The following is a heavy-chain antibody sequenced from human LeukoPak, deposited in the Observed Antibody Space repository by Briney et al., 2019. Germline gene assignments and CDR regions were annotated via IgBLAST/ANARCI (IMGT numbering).Heavy chain of an antibody. D-gene: IGHD5-24*01. CDR2: IYAGGNT. CDR3: AREDGSSSYFDY. Sequence: GGSLRLSCAASGFTFSSYWMSWVRQAPGKGLEWVSIIYAGGNTYFTDSVKGRFIISRDNSKNTVYLQMNSLRAEDTAVYYCAREDGSSSYFDYWGQGALVTVSS. CDR1: GFTFSSYW. V-gene: IGHV3-66*01. J-gene: IGHJ4*02.